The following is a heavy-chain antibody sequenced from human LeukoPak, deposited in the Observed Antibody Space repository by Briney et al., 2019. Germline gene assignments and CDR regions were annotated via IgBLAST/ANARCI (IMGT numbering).Heavy chain of an antibody. V-gene: IGHV3-11*04. CDR3: ARAPLDYGDGYYFDY. J-gene: IGHJ4*02. CDR2: ISNSGSSI. Sequence: GGSLRLSCAASGFTFSDSYMTWIRQAPGKGLEWISYISNSGSSIYYADSVKGRFTTSRDNAKNSLYLQMNSLRAEDTAVYYCARAPLDYGDGYYFDYWGQGTLVTVSS. D-gene: IGHD4-17*01. CDR1: GFTFSDSY.